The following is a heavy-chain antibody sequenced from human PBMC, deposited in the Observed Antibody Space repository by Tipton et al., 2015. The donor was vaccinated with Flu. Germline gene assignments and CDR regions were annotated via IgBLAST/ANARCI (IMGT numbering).Heavy chain of an antibody. J-gene: IGHJ3*02. CDR3: ARPNRNTLFRGVLDVAFDI. Sequence: TLSLTCNVSGYSISNGYYWGWIRQPPGKGLEWIGSVFHSGGTYYNPSLKSRVTIPVDTSKNQFSLKLTSVTAADTAVYYCARPNRNTLFRGVLDVAFDIWGQGVMLTVSS. CDR2: VFHSGGT. CDR1: GYSISNGYY. D-gene: IGHD3-10*01. V-gene: IGHV4-38-2*02.